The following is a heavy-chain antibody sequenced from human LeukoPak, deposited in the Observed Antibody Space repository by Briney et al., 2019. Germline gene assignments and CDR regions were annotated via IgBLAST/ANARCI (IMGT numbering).Heavy chain of an antibody. Sequence: GGSLRLSCVASGFPFSSYWMTWVRQAPGKGLEWVANIKQDGSKKSYVDSVKGRFTTSRDNAKNTLFLQMNSLRAEDTAVYYCTRDFDFSSAIWGQGTLVTVSS. CDR3: TRDFDFSSAI. D-gene: IGHD3-3*01. V-gene: IGHV3-7*01. J-gene: IGHJ4*02. CDR1: GFPFSSYW. CDR2: IKQDGSKK.